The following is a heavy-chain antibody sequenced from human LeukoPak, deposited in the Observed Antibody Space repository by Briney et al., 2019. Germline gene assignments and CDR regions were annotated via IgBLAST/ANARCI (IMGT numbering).Heavy chain of an antibody. D-gene: IGHD6-19*01. Sequence: LGESLTISCKGSGHSFSTYWISWARQMPGKGLEWMGRIDPSDSHTNYGPSFQGHVTISIDKSISTAYLQWSSLKASDTAMYFCARLAPASGWSFDYWGQGTLVTVSS. CDR1: GHSFSTYW. V-gene: IGHV5-10-1*01. CDR3: ARLAPASGWSFDY. CDR2: IDPSDSHT. J-gene: IGHJ4*02.